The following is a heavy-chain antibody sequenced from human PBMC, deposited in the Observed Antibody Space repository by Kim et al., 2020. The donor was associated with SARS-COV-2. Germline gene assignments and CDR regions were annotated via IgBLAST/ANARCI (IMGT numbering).Heavy chain of an antibody. V-gene: IGHV1-46*01. Sequence: STSYAQKFQGRVTMTRDTSTSTVYMELSSLRSEDTAVYYCARAFWSGLDYWGQGTLVTVSS. CDR3: ARAFWSGLDY. J-gene: IGHJ4*02. CDR2: ST. D-gene: IGHD3-3*01.